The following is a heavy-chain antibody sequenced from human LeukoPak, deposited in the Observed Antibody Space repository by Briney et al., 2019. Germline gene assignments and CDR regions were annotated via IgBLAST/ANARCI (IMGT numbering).Heavy chain of an antibody. CDR1: GGTFSSYA. CDR3: ARVQYCTNGVCYYYYGMDV. J-gene: IGHJ6*02. CDR2: IIPIFGTA. Sequence: SVKVSCKASGGTFSSYAISWVRQAPGQGLEWMGGIIPIFGTANYAQKFQGRVTITADESTSTAYMELSSLRSEDTAVYYCARVQYCTNGVCYYYYGMDVWGQGTTVTVSS. D-gene: IGHD2-8*01. V-gene: IGHV1-69*13.